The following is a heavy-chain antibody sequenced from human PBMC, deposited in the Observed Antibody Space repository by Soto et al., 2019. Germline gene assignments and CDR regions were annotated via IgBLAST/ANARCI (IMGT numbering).Heavy chain of an antibody. Sequence: QLQLLQSAPGLVKPSETLSLTCSVSGGSISSPTYYWGWIRQPPGKGLEWIGSISYGVNTFYNPSLGSRVTISVDTSKNQFSLQLNSVTAADTALYYCARRLAVAGHYFDYWGQGTLVTVSS. V-gene: IGHV4-39*01. CDR3: ARRLAVAGHYFDY. CDR2: ISYGVNT. CDR1: GGSISSPTYY. J-gene: IGHJ4*02. D-gene: IGHD6-19*01.